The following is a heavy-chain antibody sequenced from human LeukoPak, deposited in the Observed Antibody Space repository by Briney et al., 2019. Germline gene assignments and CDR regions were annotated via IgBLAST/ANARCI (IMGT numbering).Heavy chain of an antibody. J-gene: IGHJ4*02. CDR2: VYYSGSA. D-gene: IGHD1-26*01. CDR3: VRTSGGGYPMDDY. CDR1: GGSINRSSYY. Sequence: PSETLSLTCTVSGGSINRSSYYWGWIRQPPGKGLAWIGSVYYSGSAYYNPSLKSRVTISVDTSRNQFSLELTSATAADTAVYYCVRTSGGGYPMDDYWGQGTLVTVSS. V-gene: IGHV4-39*01.